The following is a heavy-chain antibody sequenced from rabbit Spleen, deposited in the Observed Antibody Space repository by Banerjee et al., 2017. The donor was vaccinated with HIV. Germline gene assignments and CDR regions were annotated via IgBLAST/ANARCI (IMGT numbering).Heavy chain of an antibody. CDR2: IDTNDGDT. V-gene: IGHV1S45*01. J-gene: IGHJ6*01. CDR1: GFSFSSTW. Sequence: QEQLVESGGGLVQPEGTLTLTCTVSGFSFSSTWIFWVRPAPGKGLEWIACIDTNDGDTDYSTGPKGRFTISKTSSTTVTLQMTSRTVADTATYFCARDTGSSFSTYGMDLWGQGTLVTVS. D-gene: IGHD8-1*01. CDR3: ARDTGSSFSTYGMDL.